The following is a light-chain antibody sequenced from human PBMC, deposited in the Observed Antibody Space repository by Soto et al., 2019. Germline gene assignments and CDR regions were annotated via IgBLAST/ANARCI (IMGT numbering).Light chain of an antibody. J-gene: IGKJ4*01. Sequence: EIVLIQSPANLSLSPGERSTLSCRASQSVGSYLAWYQQTPGQAPRLLIYGASNRATGIPARFSRSGSGTDFTLTISRLETEEFAVYDCQLYGTLPLTVGGFTKVEIK. CDR2: GAS. CDR3: QLYGTLPLT. V-gene: IGKV3-11*01. CDR1: QSVGSY.